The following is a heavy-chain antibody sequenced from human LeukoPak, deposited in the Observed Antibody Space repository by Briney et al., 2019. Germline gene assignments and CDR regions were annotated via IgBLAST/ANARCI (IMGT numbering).Heavy chain of an antibody. CDR1: GGTFNNYA. Sequence: SVKVSCKASGGTFNNYAITWVRQAPGQGLEWMGGIIPVFGTTNYAQKFQDRVTITADESTTTAYMELSSLRSEDTAVYYCAREVPTVLLPTAMMGWFDPWGQGTLVTVS. J-gene: IGHJ5*02. CDR2: IIPVFGTT. V-gene: IGHV1-69*13. D-gene: IGHD2-2*01. CDR3: AREVPTVLLPTAMMGWFDP.